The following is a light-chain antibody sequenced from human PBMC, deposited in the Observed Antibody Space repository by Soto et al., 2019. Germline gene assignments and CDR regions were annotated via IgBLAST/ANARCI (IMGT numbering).Light chain of an antibody. CDR1: SSDVGGYNY. CDR2: AVT. J-gene: IGLJ1*01. CDR3: QSYDSSLSGYV. Sequence: QSVLPQPASVSGSPGQSITISCTGTSSDVGGYNYVSWYQQHPGKAPKLMIYAVTDRPSGVPDRFSGSKSGTSASLAITGLQAEDEADYYCQSYDSSLSGYVFGTGTKVTVL. V-gene: IGLV2-14*01.